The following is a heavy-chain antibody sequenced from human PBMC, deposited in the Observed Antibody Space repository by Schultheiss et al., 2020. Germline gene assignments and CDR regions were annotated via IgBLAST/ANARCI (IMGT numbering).Heavy chain of an antibody. D-gene: IGHD6-13*01. CDR2: ISSNGGST. J-gene: IGHJ4*02. CDR1: GFTFSSYA. CDR3: ARDSVQGLGSWYEDY. V-gene: IGHV3-64*04. Sequence: GGSLRLSCSASGFTFSSYAMHWVRQAPGKGLEYVSAISSNGGSTYYADSVKGRFTISRDNSKNTLYQQMNSLRPEDTAVYYCARDSVQGLGSWYEDYWGQGTLVTVSS.